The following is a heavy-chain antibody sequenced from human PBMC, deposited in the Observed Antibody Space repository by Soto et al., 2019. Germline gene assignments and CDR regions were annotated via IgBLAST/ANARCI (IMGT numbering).Heavy chain of an antibody. V-gene: IGHV4-34*01. Sequence: SETLSLTCAVYGGSFSGYYWSWIRQPPGKGLEWIGEINHSGSTNYNPSLKSRVTISADTSKNQFSLKLSSVTAADTAVYYCARVVTRYDILSGPEFDVFYIWGQGKMITFTS. CDR2: INHSGST. CDR1: GGSFSGYY. D-gene: IGHD3-9*01. J-gene: IGHJ3*02. CDR3: ARVVTRYDILSGPEFDVFYI.